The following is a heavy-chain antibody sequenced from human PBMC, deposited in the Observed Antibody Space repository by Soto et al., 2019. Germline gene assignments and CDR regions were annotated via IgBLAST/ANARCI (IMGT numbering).Heavy chain of an antibody. V-gene: IGHV3-30-3*01. CDR1: GFTFSSYA. CDR2: ISYDGSNK. CDR3: ARDPLWWTAMVLWYFDL. Sequence: QVQLVESGGVVVQPGRSLRLSCAASGFTFSSYAMHWVRKAPGKGLEWVAVISYDGSNKYYADSVKGRFTIPSENSKNTLSLKLNSLRAEDTAVYYCARDPLWWTAMVLWYFDLWGRGTLVTFSS. D-gene: IGHD5-18*01. J-gene: IGHJ2*01.